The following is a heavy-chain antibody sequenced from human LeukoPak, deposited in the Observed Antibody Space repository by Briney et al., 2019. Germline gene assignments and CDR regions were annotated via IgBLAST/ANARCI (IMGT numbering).Heavy chain of an antibody. J-gene: IGHJ5*02. D-gene: IGHD6-13*01. CDR1: GFTFSSYA. Sequence: GGSLRLSCAASGFTFSSYAMSWVRQAPGRGLEWVSRISGSGGSTYYADSVKGRFTISRDNSKNTLYLQMNSLRVEDTAVYYCARDALSWQAAERHAVGSPWGQGTLVTVSS. CDR3: ARDALSWQAAERHAVGSP. CDR2: ISGSGGST. V-gene: IGHV3-23*01.